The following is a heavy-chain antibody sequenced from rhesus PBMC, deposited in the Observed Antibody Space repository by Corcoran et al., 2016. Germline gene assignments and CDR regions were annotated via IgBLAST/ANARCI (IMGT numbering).Heavy chain of an antibody. Sequence: QVQLQESGPAVVKPSETLSLTCAVSGGSISSSNWWSWLRQSPGKGLEWIGGIYGSTGNPYHNPTHKSRGTISKDTAKNLFSLKLNSVTAADTAVYYCALEPYYNIWTAYYTTWGQGVLVTVSS. D-gene: IGHD3-3*01. CDR2: IYGSTGNP. J-gene: IGHJ4*01. V-gene: IGHV4-93*01. CDR1: GGSISSSNW. CDR3: ALEPYYNIWTAYYTT.